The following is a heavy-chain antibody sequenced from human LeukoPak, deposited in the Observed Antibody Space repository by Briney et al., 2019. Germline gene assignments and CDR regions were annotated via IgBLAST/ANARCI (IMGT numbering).Heavy chain of an antibody. V-gene: IGHV3-30*02. CDR3: ARVLTGSWDWFDP. Sequence: PGGSLRLSCAASRFTFSSYGMHWVRQAPGKGLEWVAFIRYDGSNKYYADSVKGRFTISRDNPKNTLYLQMSSLRAEDTAVYYCARVLTGSWDWFDPWGQGTLVTVSS. D-gene: IGHD2-8*02. CDR1: RFTFSSYG. CDR2: IRYDGSNK. J-gene: IGHJ5*02.